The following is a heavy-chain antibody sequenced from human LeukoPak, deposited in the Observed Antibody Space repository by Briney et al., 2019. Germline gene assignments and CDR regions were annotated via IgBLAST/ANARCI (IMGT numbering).Heavy chain of an antibody. Sequence: GGSLRLSCAASGFTFNNYAMSWVRQAPGKGLEWVPAITDNGGSTFYADSVKGRFTISRDNSRNTLYLQMSSLRAEDTAAYYCAKGSSSSRPYYFDYWGQGVLVTVPS. D-gene: IGHD6-6*01. V-gene: IGHV3-23*01. CDR3: AKGSSSSRPYYFDY. CDR1: GFTFNNYA. CDR2: ITDNGGST. J-gene: IGHJ4*02.